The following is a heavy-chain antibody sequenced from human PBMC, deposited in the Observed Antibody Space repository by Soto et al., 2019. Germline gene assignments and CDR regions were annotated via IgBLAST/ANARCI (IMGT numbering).Heavy chain of an antibody. Sequence: SETLSLTCTVSGGSISSSSYYWGWIRQPPGKGLEWIGSIYYSGSTYYNPSLKSRVTISVDTSKNQFSLKLSSVTAADTAVYYCATIIYSGYDFHYYYYMDVWGKGTTVTVSS. J-gene: IGHJ6*03. CDR3: ATIIYSGYDFHYYYYMDV. CDR1: GGSISSSSYY. CDR2: IYYSGST. D-gene: IGHD5-12*01. V-gene: IGHV4-39*01.